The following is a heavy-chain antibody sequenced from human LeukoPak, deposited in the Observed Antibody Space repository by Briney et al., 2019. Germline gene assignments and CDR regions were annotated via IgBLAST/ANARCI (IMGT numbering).Heavy chain of an antibody. CDR3: ARDLRSGFGEFYFDY. J-gene: IGHJ4*02. Sequence: GGSLRLSCAASGFIFSNYGMHWVRQAPGKGLEWVAVIWYDGSNKYYADSVKGRFTISRDNSKNTLYLQMNSLRAEDTAVYYRARDLRSGFGEFYFDYWGQGTLVTVSS. CDR2: IWYDGSNK. D-gene: IGHD3-10*01. V-gene: IGHV3-33*01. CDR1: GFIFSNYG.